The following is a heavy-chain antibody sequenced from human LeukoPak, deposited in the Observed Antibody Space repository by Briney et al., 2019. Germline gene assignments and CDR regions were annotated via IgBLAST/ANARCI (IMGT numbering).Heavy chain of an antibody. D-gene: IGHD5-18*01. J-gene: IGHJ4*02. Sequence: GGSLRLSCAASGFSFSSYGMHWVRQAPGKGLEWVAVISYDENNKYYADPVKGRFTISRDNSKNTLYLQMNSLRAEDTAVYYCARDWTPGYSYGYVFDYWGQGTLVTVSS. CDR3: ARDWTPGYSYGYVFDY. V-gene: IGHV3-30*03. CDR1: GFSFSSYG. CDR2: ISYDENNK.